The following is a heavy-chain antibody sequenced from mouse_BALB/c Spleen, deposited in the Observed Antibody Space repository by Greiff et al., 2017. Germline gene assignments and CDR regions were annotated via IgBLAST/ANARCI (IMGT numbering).Heavy chain of an antibody. J-gene: IGHJ4*01. CDR3: ASVPTMITGLYAMDY. CDR1: GFSLTSYG. CDR2: IWSGGST. D-gene: IGHD2-4*01. Sequence: QVQLQQSGPGLVQPSQSLSITCTVSGFSLTSYGVHWVRQSPGKGLEWLGVIWSGGSTDYNAAFISRLSISKDNSKSQVFFKMNSLQANDTAIYYCASVPTMITGLYAMDYWGQGTSVTVSS. V-gene: IGHV2-2*02.